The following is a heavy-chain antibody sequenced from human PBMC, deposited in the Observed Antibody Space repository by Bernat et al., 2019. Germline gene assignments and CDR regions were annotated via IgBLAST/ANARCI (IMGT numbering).Heavy chain of an antibody. CDR1: GFTFSSYA. J-gene: IGHJ3*02. CDR3: ARTGNHRGTVTTTEDAFDI. Sequence: VQLVESGGGLVQPGRSLRLSCAASGFTFSSYAMHWVRQAPGKGLEWVAVISYDGSNKYYAASVQGRFTISRDNSKNTLYLQMNSLGAEDTAVYYCARTGNHRGTVTTTEDAFDIWGQGTMVTVSS. CDR2: ISYDGSNK. V-gene: IGHV3-30-3*01. D-gene: IGHD4-17*01.